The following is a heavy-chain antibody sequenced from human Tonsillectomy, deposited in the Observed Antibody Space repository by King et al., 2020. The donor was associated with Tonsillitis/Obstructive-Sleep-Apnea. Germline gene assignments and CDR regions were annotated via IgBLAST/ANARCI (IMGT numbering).Heavy chain of an antibody. CDR1: GFTFSSYA. CDR3: ARDTPDCSGGSCYSGWFDP. J-gene: IGHJ5*02. V-gene: IGHV3-30*01. Sequence: QLVESGGGVVQPGRSLRLSCAASGFTFSSYAMHWVRQAPGKGLEWVAVISYDGSNKYYADSVKGRFTITRDNSKNTRYLQMNSLRAEDTAVYYCARDTPDCSGGSCYSGWFDPWGQGTLVTVSS. CDR2: ISYDGSNK. D-gene: IGHD2-15*01.